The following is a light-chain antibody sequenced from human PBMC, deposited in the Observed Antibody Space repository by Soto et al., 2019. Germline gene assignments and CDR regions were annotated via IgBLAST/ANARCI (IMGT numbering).Light chain of an antibody. V-gene: IGKV1-5*03. Sequence: DIQMTQSPSTLSAFVGDRVTITCRAGQSISTWLAWYQQKPGKVPKLLIFKASSLQSGVPSRFSGSGSGTDFTLTISSLQPDDFATYYCQQYNPSSRTFGQGTKVDIK. J-gene: IGKJ1*01. CDR1: QSISTW. CDR3: QQYNPSSRT. CDR2: KAS.